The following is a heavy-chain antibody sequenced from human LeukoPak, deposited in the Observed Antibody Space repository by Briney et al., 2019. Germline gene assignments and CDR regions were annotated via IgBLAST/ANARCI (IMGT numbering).Heavy chain of an antibody. V-gene: IGHV3-30*04. J-gene: IGHJ4*02. Sequence: GGSLRLSCAASGFTFNSYAMHWVRQAPGKGLEWVAVISYDGSNKYYADSVKGRFTISRDNSKNTLYLQMNSLRAEDTAVYYCAKEVRGKFDYWGQGTLVTVSS. CDR2: ISYDGSNK. CDR1: GFTFNSYA. D-gene: IGHD1-26*01. CDR3: AKEVRGKFDY.